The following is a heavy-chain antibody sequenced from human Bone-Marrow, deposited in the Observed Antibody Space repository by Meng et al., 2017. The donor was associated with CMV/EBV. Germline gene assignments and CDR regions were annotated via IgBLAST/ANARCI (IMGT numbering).Heavy chain of an antibody. D-gene: IGHD2-15*01. CDR2: ISPSGTT. V-gene: IGHV4-61*05. Sequence: SETLSLTCTVSRGSMRRSHYWWGWIRQPPGKGLEWIGYISPSGTTSYTPSLNSRVTISLDTSKNQFALKLTSVTAADTAVYYCAKGKYGGGWFDFDSWGQGTLVTVAS. CDR1: RGSMRRSHYW. CDR3: AKGKYGGGWFDFDS. J-gene: IGHJ4*02.